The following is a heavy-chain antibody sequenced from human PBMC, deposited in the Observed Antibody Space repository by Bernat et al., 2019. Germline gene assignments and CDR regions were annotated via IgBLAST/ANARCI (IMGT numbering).Heavy chain of an antibody. V-gene: IGHV3-30*03. CDR2: ISYDGSNK. J-gene: IGHJ6*03. D-gene: IGHD3-10*01. CDR3: DKQFGLYDHYYYYYTDV. CDR1: GFTFSSYG. Sequence: QVQLVESGGGVVQPGRSLRLSCAASGFTFSSYGMHWVRQAPGQGLGWVAVISYDGSNKDYSDSFKGRFPISRDNSKDTLYLQMNSLRAEDTAVYYCDKQFGLYDHYYYYYTDVWGTGPTVTVSS.